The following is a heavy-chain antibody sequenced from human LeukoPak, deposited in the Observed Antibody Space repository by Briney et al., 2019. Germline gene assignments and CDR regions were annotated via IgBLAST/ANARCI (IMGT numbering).Heavy chain of an antibody. CDR1: GFTFSNYW. J-gene: IGHJ4*02. V-gene: IGHV3-7*01. D-gene: IGHD1-26*01. CDR3: ARDSGTYSDFDY. CDR2: INQDGSEK. Sequence: GGSLRLSCAASGFTFSNYWMSWVRQAPGKGLEWLANINQDGSEKYYVDSVKGRFTISRDNAKNSLYLQMNSLRAEDTAVYYCARDSGTYSDFDYWGQGTLVTVSS.